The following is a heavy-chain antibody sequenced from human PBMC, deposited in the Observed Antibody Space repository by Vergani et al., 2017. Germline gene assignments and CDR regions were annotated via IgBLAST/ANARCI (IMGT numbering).Heavy chain of an antibody. J-gene: IGHJ5*02. CDR3: AKDLGTSSGGGWFDP. V-gene: IGHV3-9*02. CDR1: GFTSAGYA. Sequence: EVQLEESGGGLVLPGRSLRLSCVASGFTSAGYAMHWVRQATGKGLEWVSRISWNSNSIGYADSVKGRFTISRDNAKNSLYLQMNSLRAEDTALYYCAKDLGTSSGGGWFDPWGQGTLVTVSS. CDR2: ISWNSNSI. D-gene: IGHD6-6*01.